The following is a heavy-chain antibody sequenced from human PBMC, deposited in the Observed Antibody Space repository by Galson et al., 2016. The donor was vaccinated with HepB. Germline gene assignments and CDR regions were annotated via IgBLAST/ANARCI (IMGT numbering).Heavy chain of an antibody. J-gene: IGHJ5*02. CDR2: LWPGDSDV. V-gene: IGHV5-51*01. CDR1: GYTFPAQW. D-gene: IGHD3-3*01. Sequence: SGAEVKKPGESLKVSCQGSGYTFPAQWIGWVRQLSGRGLEWVGILWPGDSDVRLSPAFDGHVTISADKSANIAYLQWSSLKTSDTGIYFCAARLGVGIFAWGQGTLVTVSS. CDR3: AARLGVGIFA.